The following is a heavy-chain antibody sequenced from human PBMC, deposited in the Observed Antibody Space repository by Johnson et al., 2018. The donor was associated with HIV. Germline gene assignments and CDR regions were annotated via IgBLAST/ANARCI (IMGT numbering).Heavy chain of an antibody. D-gene: IGHD6-13*01. CDR2: ISWNSGSI. Sequence: VQLVESGGGLVQPGRSLRLSCAASGFTFDDYAMHWVRQAPGKGLEWVSGISWNSGSIGDADSVKGRFTISRDNAKNSLYLQMNSLRAEDTALYYCAKDEAAAAYAFDIWGQGTMVTVSS. V-gene: IGHV3-9*01. J-gene: IGHJ3*02. CDR3: AKDEAAAAYAFDI. CDR1: GFTFDDYA.